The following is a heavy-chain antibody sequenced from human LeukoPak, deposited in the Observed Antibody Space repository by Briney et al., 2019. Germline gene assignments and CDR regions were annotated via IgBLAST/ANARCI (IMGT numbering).Heavy chain of an antibody. CDR1: GFTFSSYW. CDR3: ARDFIVSYYDSSGFGY. V-gene: IGHV3-7*05. D-gene: IGHD3-22*01. CDR2: IKQDGSEK. Sequence: GGSLRLSCAASGFTFSSYWMSWVRQAPGKGLEWVANIKQDGSEKYYVDSVKGRFTISRDNAKNSLYLQMNSLRAEDTAVYYCARDFIVSYYDSSGFGYWGQGTLVTVSS. J-gene: IGHJ4*02.